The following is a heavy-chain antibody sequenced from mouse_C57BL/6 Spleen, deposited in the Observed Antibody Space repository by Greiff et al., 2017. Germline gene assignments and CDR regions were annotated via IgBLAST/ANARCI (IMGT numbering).Heavy chain of an antibody. D-gene: IGHD2-1*01. J-gene: IGHJ4*01. Sequence: VQLQQPGTELVKPGASVKLSCKASGYTFTSYWMHWVKQRPGQGLEWIGNINPSNGVTNYNEKFKSKATLTVDKSSSTAYMQLSSLTSEDSAVYYCAKEGNYVGGSMDYWGQGTSVTVSS. V-gene: IGHV1-53*01. CDR3: AKEGNYVGGSMDY. CDR2: INPSNGVT. CDR1: GYTFTSYW.